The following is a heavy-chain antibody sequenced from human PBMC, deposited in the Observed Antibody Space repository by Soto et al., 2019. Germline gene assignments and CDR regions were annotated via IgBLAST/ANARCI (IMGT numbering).Heavy chain of an antibody. CDR2: IYYSGST. Sequence: SETLSLTCTVYGGSFSGYYWSWIRQPPGKGLEWIGYIYYSGSTDYSPSLKSRVTMSIDTSQNQVSLKLTSVTTADTAVYYCAAPPRYWGQGTLVPVSS. J-gene: IGHJ4*02. CDR3: AAPPRY. CDR1: GGSFSGYY. V-gene: IGHV4-59*01.